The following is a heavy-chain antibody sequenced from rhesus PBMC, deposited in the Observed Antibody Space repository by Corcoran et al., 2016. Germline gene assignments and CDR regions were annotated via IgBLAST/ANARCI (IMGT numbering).Heavy chain of an antibody. CDR2: IYGSGSST. D-gene: IGHD4-23*01. CDR1: GGSLSSSS. J-gene: IGHJ4*01. V-gene: IGHV4-169*01. CDR3: ARARDSNDDYFDY. Sequence: LQLQESGPGLVKPSKTLSVTCAVSGGSLSSSSWSWIRPAPGKGLEWIGYIYGSGSSTNYNPSLKSRVTLSVDTSKNQLCLKLSSVTTADTAVYYCARARDSNDDYFDYWGQGVLGTVSS.